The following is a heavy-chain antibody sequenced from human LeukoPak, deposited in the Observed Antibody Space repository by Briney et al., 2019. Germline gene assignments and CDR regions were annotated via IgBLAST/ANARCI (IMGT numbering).Heavy chain of an antibody. J-gene: IGHJ4*02. CDR3: ARDRYSYGFALDC. CDR1: GFTVSNNY. Sequence: PGGSLGLSCAASGFTVSNNYMSWVRQAPGKGLEWVSVVYSGGSTYSADSVKGRFTISRDNSKNTLYLQMNSLRAEDSAVYYCARDRYSYGFALDCWGQGTLVTVSS. D-gene: IGHD5-18*01. V-gene: IGHV3-66*02. CDR2: VYSGGST.